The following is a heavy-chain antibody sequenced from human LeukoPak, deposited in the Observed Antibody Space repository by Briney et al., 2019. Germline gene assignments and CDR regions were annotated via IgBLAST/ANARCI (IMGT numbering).Heavy chain of an antibody. J-gene: IGHJ3*02. CDR2: ITGTGATT. V-gene: IGHV3-23*01. CDR1: GFTFSSYA. Sequence: GGSLRLSCTASGFTFSSYAMSWVRQAPGKGLEWVSAITGTGATTYYADSVKGRFTISRDNSKNTLYLQMNSLRAEDTAVYYCAKRGADSGGNSALVAFDIWGRGTMVTVSS. CDR3: AKRGADSGGNSALVAFDI. D-gene: IGHD4-23*01.